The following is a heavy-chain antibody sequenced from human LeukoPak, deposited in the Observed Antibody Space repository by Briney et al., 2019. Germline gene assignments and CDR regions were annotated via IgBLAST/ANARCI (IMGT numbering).Heavy chain of an antibody. CDR2: IYYSGST. CDR3: ARHGPKGDYYDAFDI. J-gene: IGHJ3*02. V-gene: IGHV4-59*08. CDR1: GGSISSHY. D-gene: IGHD4-17*01. Sequence: SETLSLTCTVSGGSISSHYWSWIRQPPGKGLEWIGYIYYSGSTNYNPSLKSRVTISVDTSKNQFSLKLSSVTAADTAVYYCARHGPKGDYYDAFDIWGQGTMVTVSS.